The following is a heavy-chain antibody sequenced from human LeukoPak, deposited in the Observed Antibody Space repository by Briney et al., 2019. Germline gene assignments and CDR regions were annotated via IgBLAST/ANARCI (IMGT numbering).Heavy chain of an antibody. V-gene: IGHV3-30-3*02. CDR3: AKNGLAAAGTPLDY. J-gene: IGHJ4*02. CDR1: GFTFSSYA. CDR2: ISYDGSNK. Sequence: GGSLRLSCAASGFTFSSYAMHWVRQAPGKGLEWVAVISYDGSNKYYADSVKGRFTISRDNSKNTLYLQMNSLRAEDTAVYYCAKNGLAAAGTPLDYWGQGTLVTVSS. D-gene: IGHD6-13*01.